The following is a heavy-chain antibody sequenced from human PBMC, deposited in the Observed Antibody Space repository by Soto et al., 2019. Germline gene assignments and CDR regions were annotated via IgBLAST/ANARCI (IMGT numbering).Heavy chain of an antibody. J-gene: IGHJ4*02. CDR2: IYYSGST. CDR3: ARGMGPFYGSGSYYY. CDR1: GGSISSGDYY. Sequence: SETLSLTCTVSGGSISSGDYYWSWIRQPPGKGLEWIGYIYYSGSTYYNPSLKSRVTISVDTSKNQFSLKLSSVTATDTAVYYCARGMGPFYGSGSYYYWGQGTLVTVSS. V-gene: IGHV4-30-4*01. D-gene: IGHD3-10*01.